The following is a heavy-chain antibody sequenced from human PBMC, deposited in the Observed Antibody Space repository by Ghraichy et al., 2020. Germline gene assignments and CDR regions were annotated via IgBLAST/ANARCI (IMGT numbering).Heavy chain of an antibody. CDR1: GFTFSGSV. J-gene: IGHJ4*02. Sequence: LSLTCAASGFTFSGSVIHWVRQASGKGLEWVGRIRTKANSYATVYAPSVKGRFTISRDDSKNTAYLQMNSLKTEDTAVYYCTRLGYYDSSGPDYWGQGTVVTVSS. D-gene: IGHD3-22*01. V-gene: IGHV3-73*01. CDR3: TRLGYYDSSGPDY. CDR2: IRTKANSYAT.